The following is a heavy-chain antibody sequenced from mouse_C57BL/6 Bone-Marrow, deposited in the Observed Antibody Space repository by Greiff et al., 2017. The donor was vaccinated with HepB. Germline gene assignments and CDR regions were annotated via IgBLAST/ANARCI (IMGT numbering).Heavy chain of an antibody. J-gene: IGHJ2*01. V-gene: IGHV1-72*01. CDR1: GYTFTSYW. CDR3: ARVGQLDYFDY. CDR2: IDPNSGGT. Sequence: QVQLKQPGAELVKPGASVKLSCKASGYTFTSYWMHWVKQRPGRGLEWIGRIDPNSGGTKYNEKFKSKATLTVDKPSSTAYMQLSSLTSEDSAVYYCARVGQLDYFDYWGQGTTLTVSS. D-gene: IGHD3-1*01.